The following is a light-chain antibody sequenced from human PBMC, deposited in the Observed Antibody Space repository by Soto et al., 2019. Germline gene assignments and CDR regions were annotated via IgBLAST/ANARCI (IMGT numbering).Light chain of an antibody. V-gene: IGKV1-39*01. CDR1: QTITNY. J-gene: IGKJ1*01. CDR2: AAS. CDR3: QQSYSSPWT. Sequence: DIQMTQSPSSLSASVGDRVTITCRASQTITNYLNWYQQKPGKAPKLLIYAASTLLSGVPSRFTGGGSGTDFTLTIVSLQPEDFATYFFQQSYSSPWTFGQGTKVEI.